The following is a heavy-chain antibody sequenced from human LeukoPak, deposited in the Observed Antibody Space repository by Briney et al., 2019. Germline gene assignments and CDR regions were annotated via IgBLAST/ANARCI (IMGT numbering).Heavy chain of an antibody. D-gene: IGHD6-13*01. CDR3: AKPGYSSSWYDP. V-gene: IGHV3-23*01. J-gene: IGHJ5*02. CDR2: ISGSGGST. Sequence: GGSLRLSCAASGFTFSRYAMSWVRQAPGKGLEWVSAISGSGGSTYYADSVKGRFTISRDNSKNTLYLQMNSLRAEDTAVYYCAKPGYSSSWYDPWGQGTLVTVSS. CDR1: GFTFSRYA.